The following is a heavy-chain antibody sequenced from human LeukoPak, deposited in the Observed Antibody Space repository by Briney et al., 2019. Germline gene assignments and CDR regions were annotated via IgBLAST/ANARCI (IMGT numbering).Heavy chain of an antibody. V-gene: IGHV1-2*02. CDR2: INPNSGGT. Sequence: ASVKVSCKASGYTFTGYYMHWVRQAPGQGLEWMGWINPNSGGTNYAQKFQGRVTVTRDTSISTAYMELSRLRSDDTAVYYCARDRRAAAGTPYFDYWGQGTLVTVSP. CDR3: ARDRRAAAGTPYFDY. J-gene: IGHJ4*02. CDR1: GYTFTGYY. D-gene: IGHD6-13*01.